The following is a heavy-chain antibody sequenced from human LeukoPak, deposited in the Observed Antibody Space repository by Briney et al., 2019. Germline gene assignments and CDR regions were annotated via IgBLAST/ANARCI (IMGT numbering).Heavy chain of an antibody. CDR3: ARDMSTEQDDAFDI. Sequence: GGSLRLSCAASGFTFSSYSMNWVRQAPGKGLEWVSSISSSSSYIYYADSVKGRFTISGDNAKNSLYLQMNSLRAEDTAVYYCARDMSTEQDDAFDIWGQGTMVTVSS. D-gene: IGHD3-16*01. CDR2: ISSSSSYI. V-gene: IGHV3-21*01. CDR1: GFTFSSYS. J-gene: IGHJ3*02.